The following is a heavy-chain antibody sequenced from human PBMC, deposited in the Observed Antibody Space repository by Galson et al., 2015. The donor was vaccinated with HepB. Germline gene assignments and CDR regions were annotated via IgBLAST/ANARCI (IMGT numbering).Heavy chain of an antibody. V-gene: IGHV3-30*04. CDR3: AREGPVVRGGFDY. J-gene: IGHJ4*02. CDR1: GFTFSSYA. D-gene: IGHD3-10*01. Sequence: SLRLSCAASGFTFSSYAMHWVRQAPGKGLEWVAVISYDGSNKYYADSVKGRFTISRDNSKNTLYLQMNSLRAEDTAVYYCAREGPVVRGGFDYWGQGTLVTVSS. CDR2: ISYDGSNK.